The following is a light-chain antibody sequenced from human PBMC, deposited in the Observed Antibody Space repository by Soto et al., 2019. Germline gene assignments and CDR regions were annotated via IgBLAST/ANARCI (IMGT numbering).Light chain of an antibody. J-gene: IGKJ1*01. Sequence: DIQMTQSPSSLSVSVGDRVTLTCRASQSIRSYLGWYQQKPGKAPKLLIYAASRRQSGVPARFSGSGSGTEFTLTISSLQPEDFATYYCQQCYSSPLTFGQGTKVDIK. CDR1: QSIRSY. CDR2: AAS. V-gene: IGKV1-39*01. CDR3: QQCYSSPLT.